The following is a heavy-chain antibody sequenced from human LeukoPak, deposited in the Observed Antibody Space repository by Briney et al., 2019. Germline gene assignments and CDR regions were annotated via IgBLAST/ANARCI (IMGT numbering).Heavy chain of an antibody. CDR2: IYYSGTT. CDR3: TRHMSYYYGMDV. D-gene: IGHD3-10*02. CDR1: GGSISSYY. V-gene: IGHV4-59*08. J-gene: IGHJ6*02. Sequence: PSETLSLTCTVSGGSISSYYWSWIRQPSGKGLEWIGYIYYSGTTNYNPSLKSRVTISVDTSKNQFSLKLSSVTAADTAVYFCTRHMSYYYGMDVWGQGTTVTVSS.